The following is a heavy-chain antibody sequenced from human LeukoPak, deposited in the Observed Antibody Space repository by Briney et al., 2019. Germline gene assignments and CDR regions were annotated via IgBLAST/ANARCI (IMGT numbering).Heavy chain of an antibody. CDR2: IYYSGST. J-gene: IGHJ2*01. D-gene: IGHD4-23*01. CDR1: GGSISSSSYY. CDR3: ARGRNYGGNRWYLDR. V-gene: IGHV4-39*07. Sequence: PSETLSLTCTVSGGSISSSSYYWGWIRQPPGKGLEWIGSIYYSGSTYYNPSLKSRVTISVDTSKNQFSLKLSSVTAADTAVYYCARGRNYGGNRWYLDRWGRGTLVTVSS.